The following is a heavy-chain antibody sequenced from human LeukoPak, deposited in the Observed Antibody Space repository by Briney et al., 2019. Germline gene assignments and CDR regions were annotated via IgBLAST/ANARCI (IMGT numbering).Heavy chain of an antibody. J-gene: IGHJ4*02. V-gene: IGHV4-59*01. D-gene: IGHD1-26*01. CDR3: ARERGAY. CDR1: GGSISSYY. Sequence: SETLSLTCTVSGGSISSYYWSWIRQPPGKGLGWIGYIYYSGSTNYNPSLKSRVTISVDTSKNQFSLKLSSVTAADTAVYYCARERGAYWGQGTLVTVSS. CDR2: IYYSGST.